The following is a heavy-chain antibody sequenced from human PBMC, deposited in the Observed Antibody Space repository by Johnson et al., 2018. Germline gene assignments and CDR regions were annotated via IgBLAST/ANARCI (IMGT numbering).Heavy chain of an antibody. J-gene: IGHJ3*02. CDR3: ARERRNNILDYDAFDI. D-gene: IGHD1-1*01. V-gene: IGHV3-66*02. CDR2: IYSGGAS. Sequence: EVQLLESGGGFVQPGESLRLSCAASGISVSNNFMTWVRQAPGKGLEWVSVIYSGGASYYAASVRGRFTISRDNSNNTLYLQMTSLGAEDTAVYYCARERRNNILDYDAFDIWGQGSTVTVSS. CDR1: GISVSNNF.